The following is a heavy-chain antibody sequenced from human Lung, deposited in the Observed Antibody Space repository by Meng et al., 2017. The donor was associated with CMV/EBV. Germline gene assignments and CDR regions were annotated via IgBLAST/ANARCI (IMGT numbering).Heavy chain of an antibody. D-gene: IGHD2-2*01. CDR3: ARILVPADTYYYYGMDV. CDR1: EFTFNNYA. Sequence: GGSLRLXCAASEFTFNNYAMHWVRQAPGKGLEWVAVISYDGSNKYYADSVKGRFTISRDNSKSTLSLQMNSLRAEDTAVYYCARILVPADTYYYYGMDVLGQGXTVTVSS. J-gene: IGHJ6*02. CDR2: ISYDGSNK. V-gene: IGHV3-30-3*01.